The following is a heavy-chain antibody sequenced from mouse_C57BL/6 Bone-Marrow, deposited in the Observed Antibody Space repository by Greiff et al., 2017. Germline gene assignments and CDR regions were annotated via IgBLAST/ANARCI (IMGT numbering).Heavy chain of an antibody. Sequence: QVQLQQPGAELVKPGASVKVSCKASGYTFTSYWMHWVKQRPGQGLEWVGRIHPSDSDTNYNQKFKGKATLTVDKSSSTAYMLLSSLTSDYSAVSYCSIHYYGSSLLYYWGQGTTLTVSS. D-gene: IGHD1-1*01. CDR2: IHPSDSDT. CDR1: GYTFTSYW. V-gene: IGHV1-74*01. J-gene: IGHJ2*01. CDR3: SIHYYGSSLLYY.